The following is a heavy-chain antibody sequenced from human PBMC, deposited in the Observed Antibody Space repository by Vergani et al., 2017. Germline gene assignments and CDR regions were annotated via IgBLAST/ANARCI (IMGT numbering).Heavy chain of an antibody. J-gene: IGHJ6*02. CDR1: GFTSSYYG. V-gene: IGHV3-30*03. Sequence: QVHLVESGGGVVQPGRSLRLSCVVSGFTSSYYGMHWVRQAPGKGLEWVAVISYDGTQKYYADSVKGRFIISRDNTNNSLFLQLRSLRAEDAAVYYCARDCTRGGCPDNYGMDVWGQGATVTVSS. CDR2: ISYDGTQK. CDR3: ARDCTRGGCPDNYGMDV. D-gene: IGHD2-8*02.